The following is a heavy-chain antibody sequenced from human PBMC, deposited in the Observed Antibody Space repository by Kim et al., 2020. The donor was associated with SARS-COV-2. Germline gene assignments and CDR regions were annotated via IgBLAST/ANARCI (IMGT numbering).Heavy chain of an antibody. D-gene: IGHD1-26*01. CDR3: ARLIGSYHFDY. Sequence: TRYSPSFQGQVTISADKSISTAYLQWSSLKASDTAMYYCARLIGSYHFDYWGQGTLVTVSS. CDR2: T. J-gene: IGHJ4*02. V-gene: IGHV5-51*01.